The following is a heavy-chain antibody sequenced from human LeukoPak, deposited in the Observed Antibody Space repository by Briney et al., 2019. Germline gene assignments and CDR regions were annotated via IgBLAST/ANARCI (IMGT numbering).Heavy chain of an antibody. V-gene: IGHV3-23*01. CDR3: AKGPDYNFLTPIDS. CDR1: GFTFSSYG. CDR2: ISDSGSRT. Sequence: HAGGSLRLSCAASGFTFSSYGMSWVRQAPGKGLEWVSAISDSGSRTYYAEFVKGRFSISRDNSKTSLYLQMNSLRVEDMALYYCAKGPDYNFLTPIDSWGQGTLVTVSS. D-gene: IGHD3-9*01. J-gene: IGHJ4*02.